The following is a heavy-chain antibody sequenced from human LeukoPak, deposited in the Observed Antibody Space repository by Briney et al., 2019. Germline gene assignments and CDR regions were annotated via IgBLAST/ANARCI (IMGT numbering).Heavy chain of an antibody. CDR1: GYTFSNYV. V-gene: IGHV1-18*01. CDR2: ISVYDDNA. CDR3: ARSGPKDWALDY. J-gene: IGHJ4*02. D-gene: IGHD1-14*01. Sequence: ASVKVSCQASGYTFSNYVLTWARQAPGQGLEWMGWISVYDDNAIYAQKFEGRVTMTTDTSTSTGYMELRSLRFDDTAVYYCARSGPKDWALDYWGRGTLVSVSS.